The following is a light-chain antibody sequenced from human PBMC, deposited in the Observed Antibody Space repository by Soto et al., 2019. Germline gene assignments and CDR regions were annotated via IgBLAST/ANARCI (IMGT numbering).Light chain of an antibody. Sequence: QSALTQPASVSGSPGQSITISCTGSSSGVGGYDFVSWYQHHPGKAPRLMIFDVSNRPSAVSNRFSGSKSGNTASLTISGLQAEDEGDYYCASYTSRSTLVFGTGTKLTVL. CDR3: ASYTSRSTLV. CDR2: DVS. J-gene: IGLJ1*01. V-gene: IGLV2-14*03. CDR1: SSGVGGYDF.